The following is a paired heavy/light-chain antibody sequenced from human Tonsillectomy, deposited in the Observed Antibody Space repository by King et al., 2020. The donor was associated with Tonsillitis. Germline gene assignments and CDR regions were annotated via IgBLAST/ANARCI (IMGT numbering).Light chain of an antibody. V-gene: IGKV1-13*02. CDR1: QGISSA. J-gene: IGKJ5*01. Sequence: AIQLTQSPSSLSASVGDRVTITCRASQGISSALAWYQQKPGKGPRLLIYDASSLESGVPSRFSGFGSGTDFILTISSLQPEDFATYYCQQFNSYPPTFGQGTRLEIK. CDR2: DAS. CDR3: QQFNSYPPT.
Heavy chain of an antibody. Sequence: EVQLVESGGGLVKPGGSLRLSCAAPGAPGFSFSDAWMSWVRQAPGKGLEWVGRIKSKTDGGTTDFGAPVKGRFSISRDESKNTLYLQMNSLKTEDTAAYYCTTDRPIVVVVAGTDGGVFDIWGQGTMVTVSS. V-gene: IGHV3-15*01. J-gene: IGHJ3*02. CDR2: IKSKTDGGTT. CDR1: GAPGFSFSDAW. CDR3: TTDRPIVVVVAGTDGGVFDI. D-gene: IGHD2-15*01.